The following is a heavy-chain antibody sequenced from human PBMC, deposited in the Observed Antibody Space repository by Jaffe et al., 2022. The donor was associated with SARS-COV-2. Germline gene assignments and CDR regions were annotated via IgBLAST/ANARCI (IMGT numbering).Heavy chain of an antibody. CDR3: VYGDYSGWFDP. Sequence: QVQLQESGPGLVKPSETLSLTCTVSGYSISSGYYWGWIRQPPGKGLEWIGSIYHSGSTYYNPSLKSRVTISVDTSKNQFSLKLSSVTAADTAVYYCVYGDYSGWFDPWGQGTLVTVSS. CDR1: GYSISSGYY. J-gene: IGHJ5*02. CDR2: IYHSGST. V-gene: IGHV4-38-2*02. D-gene: IGHD4-17*01.